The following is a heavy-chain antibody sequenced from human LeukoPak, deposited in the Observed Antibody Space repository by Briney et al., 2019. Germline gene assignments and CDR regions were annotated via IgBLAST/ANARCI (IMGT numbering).Heavy chain of an antibody. D-gene: IGHD6-19*01. V-gene: IGHV3-53*01. CDR3: ARDLWGRGWYLDP. Sequence: GGSLRLSCAPSGFTVSSNYMSWVRHAPRKGLEWVSVIYTGGNTYFADSVKGRFTISRDNSKNTLYLQMNNLRAEDTAVYYCARDLWGRGWYLDPWGQGTLVTVFS. CDR2: IYTGGNT. J-gene: IGHJ5*02. CDR1: GFTVSSNY.